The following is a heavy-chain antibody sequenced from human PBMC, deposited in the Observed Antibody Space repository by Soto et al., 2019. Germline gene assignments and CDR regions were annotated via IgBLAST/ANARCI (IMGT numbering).Heavy chain of an antibody. CDR3: ALGSWSAETFDI. V-gene: IGHV1-69*02. CDR2: ILPMLDIT. J-gene: IGHJ3*02. CDR1: GGTFGTYT. D-gene: IGHD6-13*01. Sequence: QVQLVQSGAEVEKPGSSVKVSCKASGGTFGTYTLIWVRQAPGQRLEWVGRILPMLDITNTAQRFQDRVTITADKSTSTGYLELRSLRSEDTAVYYCALGSWSAETFDIWGRGTMVTVSS.